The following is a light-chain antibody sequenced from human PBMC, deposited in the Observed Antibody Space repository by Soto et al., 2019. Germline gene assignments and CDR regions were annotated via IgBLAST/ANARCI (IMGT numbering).Light chain of an antibody. CDR2: DAS. Sequence: DIQMTQSPSSLSASVGDRVTITCQASQDVRKYLSWYQQKARKAPKLLIYDASNLETGVPSRFSGSGSGTEYTLTISSLQPEDFTTYYCQQVNTYPSTFGPGTKVDIK. J-gene: IGKJ3*01. V-gene: IGKV1-33*01. CDR1: QDVRKY. CDR3: QQVNTYPST.